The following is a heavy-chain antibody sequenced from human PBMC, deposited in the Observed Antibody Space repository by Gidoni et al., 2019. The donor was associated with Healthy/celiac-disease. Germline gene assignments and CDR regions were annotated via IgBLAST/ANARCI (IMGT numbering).Heavy chain of an antibody. V-gene: IGHV3-23*01. CDR1: GFPFSSYA. J-gene: IGHJ4*02. Sequence: EVQLLESGGGSVQPGGSLSLSRPASGFPFSSYAMGWVRQAPGKGLECVSAISGSGGSTYYADSVKGRFTISRDNSKNTLDLQMNSLRAEDTAVYYCAKDYGDYFYFDYWGQGTLVTVSS. CDR3: AKDYGDYFYFDY. D-gene: IGHD4-17*01. CDR2: ISGSGGST.